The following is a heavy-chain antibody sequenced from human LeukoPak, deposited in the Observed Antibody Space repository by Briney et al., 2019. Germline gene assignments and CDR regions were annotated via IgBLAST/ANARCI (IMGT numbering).Heavy chain of an antibody. D-gene: IGHD3-10*01. CDR2: IIPILGIA. CDR1: GGTFSSYA. J-gene: IGHJ5*02. V-gene: IGHV1-69*04. CDR3: ASHMVRGVIPTGWFDP. Sequence: ASVKVSCKAYGGTFSSYAISWVRQAPGQGLEWMGRIIPILGIANYAQKFQGRGTITPDKSTSTAYMELRSLRSEDTAVYYCASHMVRGVIPTGWFDPWGQGTLVTVSS.